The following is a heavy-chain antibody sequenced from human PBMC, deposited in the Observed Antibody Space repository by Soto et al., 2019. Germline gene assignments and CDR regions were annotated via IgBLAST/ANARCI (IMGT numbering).Heavy chain of an antibody. CDR1: GFTFSTYS. CDR2: ITSNSHYI. Sequence: EVQLVESGGGLVKPGGSLRLSCAASGFTFSTYSMNWVRQGPGKGLEWVSSITSNSHYIYYADSVKGRFTISRDNAQNSLYLQMNSLRPDDTVVYYCASGGVYSASDYWGQGTLVTVSS. J-gene: IGHJ4*02. CDR3: ASGGVYSASDY. V-gene: IGHV3-21*01. D-gene: IGHD6-13*01.